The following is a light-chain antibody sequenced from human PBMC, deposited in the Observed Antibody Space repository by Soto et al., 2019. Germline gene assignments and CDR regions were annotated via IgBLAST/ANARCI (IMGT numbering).Light chain of an antibody. CDR3: QQYNNWPPWT. Sequence: EIVMTQSPATLSVSPGERATLSCRASQSVSSNLAWYQQKPGQAPRLLIYGASTRATVIPARFSGSGSGTEFTLTISSLQCEDFAVYYCQQYNNWPPWTFGQGTKVEIK. CDR1: QSVSSN. J-gene: IGKJ1*01. V-gene: IGKV3-15*01. CDR2: GAS.